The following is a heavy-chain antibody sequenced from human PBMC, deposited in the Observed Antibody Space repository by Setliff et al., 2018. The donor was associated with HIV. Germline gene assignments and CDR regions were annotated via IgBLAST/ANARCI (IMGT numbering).Heavy chain of an antibody. Sequence: PSETLSLTCTVSGASVNSDDYYWSWIRQTPGKGLEWIGEIIHSGGTNYNPSLKSRVTISADTSTNQFSLKLSSMTAADTAVYFCAVVRGANYWGQGTMVTVSS. CDR3: AVVRGANY. J-gene: IGHJ4*02. CDR1: GASVNSDDYY. CDR2: IIHSGGT. V-gene: IGHV4-61*08. D-gene: IGHD3-10*01.